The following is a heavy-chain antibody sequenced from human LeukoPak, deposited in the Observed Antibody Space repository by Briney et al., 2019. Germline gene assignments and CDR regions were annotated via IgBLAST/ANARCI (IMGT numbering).Heavy chain of an antibody. V-gene: IGHV3-21*01. CDR1: GFTFSSYS. CDR3: ARVQALTMIALYFDY. J-gene: IGHJ4*02. D-gene: IGHD3-22*01. Sequence: GESLRLSCAASGFTFSSYSMNWVRQAPGKGLEWVSSISSSSSYIYYADSVKGRFTISRDNAKNSLYLQMNSLRAEDTAVYYCARVQALTMIALYFDYWGQGTLVTVSS. CDR2: ISSSSSYI.